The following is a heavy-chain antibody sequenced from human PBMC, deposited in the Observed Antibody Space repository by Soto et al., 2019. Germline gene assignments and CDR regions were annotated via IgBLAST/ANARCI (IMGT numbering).Heavy chain of an antibody. J-gene: IGHJ4*02. V-gene: IGHV4-39*01. CDR3: ARQRGQIYDSSLYFDY. Sequence: SDTLSLTCSLSGYSISRSSYERAWRPQQPEKELEWIGSIYYSGSTYYNPSLKSRVTLSVDTSKHQFSLQLSSVTAADSAVFYCARQRGQIYDSSLYFDYWGQGRLVHVSS. CDR2: IYYSGST. CDR1: GYSISRSSYE. D-gene: IGHD3-22*01.